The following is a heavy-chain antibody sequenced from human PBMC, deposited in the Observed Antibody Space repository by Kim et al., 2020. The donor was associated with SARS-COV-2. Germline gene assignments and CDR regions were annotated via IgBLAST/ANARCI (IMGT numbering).Heavy chain of an antibody. CDR3: PRSQPPNYAVCSGYGSGYYYGMVD. CDR1: GYSFTSYW. CDR2: IDPSDSYT. V-gene: IGHV5-10-1*01. D-gene: IGHD3-3*01. Sequence: GESLKISCKGSGYSFTSYWISWVRQMPGKGLEWMGRIDPSDSYTNYTPSFQGHVTISADKSISTAYLPWSSLKASDTAMNYCPRSQPPNYAVCSGYGSGYYYGMVDWRQGTTVTVSS. J-gene: IGHJ6*02.